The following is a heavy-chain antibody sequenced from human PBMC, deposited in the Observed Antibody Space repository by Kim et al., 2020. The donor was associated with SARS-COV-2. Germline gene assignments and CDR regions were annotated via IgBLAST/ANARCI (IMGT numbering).Heavy chain of an antibody. CDR2: INAGNGNT. V-gene: IGHV1-3*01. J-gene: IGHJ6*02. Sequence: ASVKVSCKASGYTFTSYAMHWVRQAPGQRLEWMGWINAGNGNTKYSQKFQGRVTITRDTSASTAYMELSSLRSDDTAVYYCARDRPVLVGSEYGIDVWGQGTPVTVSS. D-gene: IGHD3-10*01. CDR1: GYTFTSYA. CDR3: ARDRPVLVGSEYGIDV.